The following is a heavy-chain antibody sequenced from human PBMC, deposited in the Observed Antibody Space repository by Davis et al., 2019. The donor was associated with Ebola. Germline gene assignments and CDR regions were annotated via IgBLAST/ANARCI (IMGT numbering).Heavy chain of an antibody. Sequence: PGGSLRLSCAASGFTFSRYSVNWVRQAPGKGLEWVSSSASGSYYIYYADSVKGRFTISRDNAKNSLYLQMNSLRADDTAVYYCATSIGLLCSSVGMDVWGNGTTVTVSS. CDR2: SASGSYYI. J-gene: IGHJ6*04. V-gene: IGHV3-21*04. CDR1: GFTFSRYS. CDR3: ATSIGLLCSSVGMDV. D-gene: IGHD3-10*02.